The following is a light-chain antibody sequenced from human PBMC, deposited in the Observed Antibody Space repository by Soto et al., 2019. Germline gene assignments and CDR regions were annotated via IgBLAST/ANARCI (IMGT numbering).Light chain of an antibody. CDR1: SSDVGAYNY. J-gene: IGLJ2*01. CDR3: SSYAGGNNFVL. V-gene: IGLV2-8*01. CDR2: EVS. Sequence: QSALTQPPSASGSPGQSVTISCTGTSSDVGAYNYVSWYQQHPGKAPKVMIYEVSKRPSGVPDRFSGSKSGNTASLTVSGLQAEDEADYYCSSYAGGNNFVLFGGGTQLTVL.